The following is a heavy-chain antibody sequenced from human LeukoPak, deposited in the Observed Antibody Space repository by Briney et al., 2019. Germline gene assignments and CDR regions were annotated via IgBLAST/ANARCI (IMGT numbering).Heavy chain of an antibody. J-gene: IGHJ4*02. CDR1: GGSISSGSYY. CDR3: ARGVTGDTATPFDY. CDR2: IYTSGST. V-gene: IGHV4-61*02. Sequence: PSQTLSLTCTVSGGSISSGSYYWSWIRQPAGKGLEWIGRIYTSGSTNYNPSLKSRVTISVDTSKNQFSLKLSSVTAADTAVYYCARGVTGDTATPFDYWGQGTLVTVSS. D-gene: IGHD5-18*01.